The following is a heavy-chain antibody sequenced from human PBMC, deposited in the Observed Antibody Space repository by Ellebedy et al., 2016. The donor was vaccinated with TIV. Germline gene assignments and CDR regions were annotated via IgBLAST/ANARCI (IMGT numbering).Heavy chain of an antibody. J-gene: IGHJ4*02. CDR3: ARSRGGEIFDY. D-gene: IGHD3-16*01. CDR1: GFTFSSYD. CDR2: IGTAGDT. Sequence: GESLKISXAASGFTFSSYDMHWVRQATGKGLEWVSAIGTAGDTYYPGSVKGRFTISRENAKNSLYLQMNSLRAGDTAVYYCARSRGGEIFDYWGQGTLVTVSS. V-gene: IGHV3-13*01.